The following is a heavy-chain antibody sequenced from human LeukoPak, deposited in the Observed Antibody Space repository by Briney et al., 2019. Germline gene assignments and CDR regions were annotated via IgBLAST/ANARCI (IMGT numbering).Heavy chain of an antibody. V-gene: IGHV1-69*04. D-gene: IGHD3-3*01. CDR2: IIPILGIA. Sequence: SVKVSCKASGYTFTSYYMHWVRQAPGQGLEWMGRIIPILGIANYAQKFQGRVTITADKSTSTAYMELSSLRSEDTAVYYCARDPDDYDFWSGYYCQWGQGTLVTVSS. CDR3: ARDPDDYDFWSGYYCQ. J-gene: IGHJ4*02. CDR1: GYTFTSYY.